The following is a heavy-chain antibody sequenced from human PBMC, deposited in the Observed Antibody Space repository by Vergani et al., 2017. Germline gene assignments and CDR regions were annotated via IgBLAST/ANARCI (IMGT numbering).Heavy chain of an antibody. CDR1: GYNFTSFD. Sequence: QAQLVQSGAEVRKPGASVKVSCKASGYNFTSFDIHCVRLATEQGLEWMGWMNPKSGKTDYAAKFQGIITMTRDSSTDTAYMEMKSLRSDDTAIYFCARGVLDSKYRNNWFGPWGKGTVVTVSS. J-gene: IGHJ5*02. D-gene: IGHD6-6*01. CDR3: ARGVLDSKYRNNWFGP. V-gene: IGHV1-8*01. CDR2: MNPKSGKT.